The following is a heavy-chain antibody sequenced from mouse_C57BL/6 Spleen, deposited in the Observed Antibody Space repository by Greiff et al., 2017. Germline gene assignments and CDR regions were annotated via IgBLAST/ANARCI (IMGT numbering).Heavy chain of an antibody. J-gene: IGHJ4*01. D-gene: IGHD3-2*02. Sequence: VQLQESGPELVKPGASVKISCKASGYAFSSSWMNWVKQRPGKGLEWIGRIYPGDGDTNYNGKFKGKATLTADKSSSTAYMQLSSLTSEDSAVYFCARSGAAQASSYAMDYWGQGTSVTVSS. CDR2: IYPGDGDT. CDR3: ARSGAAQASSYAMDY. V-gene: IGHV1-82*01. CDR1: GYAFSSSW.